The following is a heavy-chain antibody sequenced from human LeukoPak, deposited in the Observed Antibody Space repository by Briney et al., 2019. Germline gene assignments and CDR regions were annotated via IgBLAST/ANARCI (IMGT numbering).Heavy chain of an antibody. CDR1: GFTFSSYA. D-gene: IGHD2-15*01. J-gene: IGHJ5*02. CDR2: IYYSGST. Sequence: KAGGSLRLSCAASGFTFSSYAMSWVRQPPGKGLEWIGSIYYSGSTYYNPSLKSRVTISVDTSKNQFSLKLSSVTAADTAVYYCARVVVAATAWFDPWGQGTLVTVSS. CDR3: ARVVVAATAWFDP. V-gene: IGHV4-39*01.